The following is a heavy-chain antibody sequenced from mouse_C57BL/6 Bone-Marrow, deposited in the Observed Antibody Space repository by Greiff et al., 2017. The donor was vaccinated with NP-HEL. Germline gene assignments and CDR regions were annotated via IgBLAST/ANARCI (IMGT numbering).Heavy chain of an antibody. CDR2: IDPENGDT. J-gene: IGHJ2*01. CDR1: GFNIKDDY. V-gene: IGHV14-4*01. D-gene: IGHD4-1*01. Sequence: VQLQQSGAELVRPGASVKLSCTASGFNIKDDYMHWVKQRPEQGLEWIGWIDPENGDTEYASKFQGKATITADTSSNTAYLQLSSLTSEDTAVYYRTTWDLDYWGQGTTLTVSS. CDR3: TTWDLDY.